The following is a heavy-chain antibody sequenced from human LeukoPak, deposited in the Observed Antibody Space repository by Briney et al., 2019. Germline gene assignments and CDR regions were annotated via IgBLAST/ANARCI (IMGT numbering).Heavy chain of an antibody. CDR1: GFTFSNYW. Sequence: PGGSLRLSCEASGFTFSNYWMTWVRQAPGKGLEWVANIKQDGSETYYVDSVKGRFTLSRDNAGNSLYLQMNYLGVDDTAVYYCARGGMTGTADYWGPGTLVPVSS. CDR3: ARGGMTGTADY. CDR2: IKQDGSET. V-gene: IGHV3-7*01. D-gene: IGHD1-7*01. J-gene: IGHJ4*02.